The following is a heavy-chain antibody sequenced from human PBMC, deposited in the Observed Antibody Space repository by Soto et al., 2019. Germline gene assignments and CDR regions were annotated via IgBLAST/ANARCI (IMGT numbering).Heavy chain of an antibody. D-gene: IGHD5-12*01. Sequence: PSQTLSLTCAISGDSVSSNSAAWSWIRQSPSRGLEWLGRTYYRSKWYNNYAVSVKSRITINPDTSKSQFSLQLNSVTPGDTAVYYCARDRLGDGYNDYWGQGTLVTVSS. J-gene: IGHJ4*02. CDR3: ARDRLGDGYNDY. CDR1: GDSVSSNSAA. CDR2: TYYRSKWYN. V-gene: IGHV6-1*01.